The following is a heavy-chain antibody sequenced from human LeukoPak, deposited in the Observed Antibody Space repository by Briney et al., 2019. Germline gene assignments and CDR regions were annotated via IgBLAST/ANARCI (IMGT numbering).Heavy chain of an antibody. D-gene: IGHD4-11*01. CDR2: MYYSGST. V-gene: IGHV4-59*01. CDR1: GDSINNYY. J-gene: IGHJ3*01. Sequence: PSETLSLTSTVSGDSINNYYWSWIRRPPGKGLEWIGYMYYSGSTSYNPSLKSRVTISVDTSKNQFSLKLSSVTAADTAVYYCARERGGDYSDAFDVWGQGTMVTVSS. CDR3: ARERGGDYSDAFDV.